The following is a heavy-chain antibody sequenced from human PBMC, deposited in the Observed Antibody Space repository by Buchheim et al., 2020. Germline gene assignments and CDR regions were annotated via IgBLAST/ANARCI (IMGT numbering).Heavy chain of an antibody. CDR2: ISSSSSTI. CDR1: GFTFSSYA. J-gene: IGHJ6*03. Sequence: EVQLLESGGGLVQPGGSLRLSCAASGFTFSSYAMSWVRQAPGKGLEWVSYISSSSSTIYYADSVKGRFTISRDNAKNSLYLQMNSLRDEDSAVYYCARDKVVVAASEFYYYYMDVWGKGTT. CDR3: ARDKVVVAASEFYYYYMDV. V-gene: IGHV3-48*02. D-gene: IGHD2-15*01.